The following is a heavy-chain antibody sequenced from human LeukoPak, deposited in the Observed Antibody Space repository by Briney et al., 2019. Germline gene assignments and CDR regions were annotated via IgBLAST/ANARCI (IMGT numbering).Heavy chain of an antibody. Sequence: SQTLSLTYTVSGGSISSGSYYWSWIRQPAGKGLEWIGRIYTSGSTNYNPSLKSRVTISVDTSKNQFSLKLSSVTAADTAVYYCARSPATYYYDSSGYYYVYFQHWGQGTLVTVSS. V-gene: IGHV4-61*02. D-gene: IGHD3-22*01. CDR3: ARSPATYYYDSSGYYYVYFQH. J-gene: IGHJ1*01. CDR2: IYTSGST. CDR1: GGSISSGSYY.